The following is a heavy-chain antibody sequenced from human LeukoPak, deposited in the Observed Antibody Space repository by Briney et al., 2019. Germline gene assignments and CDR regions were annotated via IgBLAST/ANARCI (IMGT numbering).Heavy chain of an antibody. CDR2: IIPIFGTA. Sequence: ASVQVSCKASGGTFSSYAISWVRQALGQGLEWMGGIIPIFGTANYAQKFQGRVTITADKSTSTAYMELSSLRSEDTAVYYCARAPGIAAAGTGTFDYWGQGTLVTVSS. J-gene: IGHJ4*02. CDR3: ARAPGIAAAGTGTFDY. V-gene: IGHV1-69*06. D-gene: IGHD6-13*01. CDR1: GGTFSSYA.